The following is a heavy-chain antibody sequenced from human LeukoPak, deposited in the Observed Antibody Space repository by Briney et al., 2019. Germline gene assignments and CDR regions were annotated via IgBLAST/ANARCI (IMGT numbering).Heavy chain of an antibody. D-gene: IGHD4-17*01. Sequence: ASVKVSCKTSGFTFSTSAVQWVRQARGQRLEWIGWIIVGSGATNYAQSLQGRFTITRDMSTNTAYMELSNLGSEDSAVYYCAAELYGVYTDCCTFHIWGQGTMVTVSS. CDR2: IIVGSGAT. J-gene: IGHJ3*02. V-gene: IGHV1-58*01. CDR1: GFTFSTSA. CDR3: AAELYGVYTDCCTFHI.